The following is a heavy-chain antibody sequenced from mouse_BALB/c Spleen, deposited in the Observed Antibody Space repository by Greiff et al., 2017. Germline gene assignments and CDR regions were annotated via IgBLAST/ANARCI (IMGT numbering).Heavy chain of an antibody. D-gene: IGHD4-1*01. J-gene: IGHJ3*01. CDR2: IRNKANGYTT. CDR1: GFTFTDYY. CDR3: ARDISSLTGKAY. V-gene: IGHV7-3*02. Sequence: EVQLVESGGGLVQPGGSLRLSCATSGFTFTDYYMSWVRQPPGKALEWLGFIRNKANGYTTEYSASVKGRFTISRDNSQSILYLQMNTLGAEDSATYYCARDISSLTGKAYWGQGTLVTVSA.